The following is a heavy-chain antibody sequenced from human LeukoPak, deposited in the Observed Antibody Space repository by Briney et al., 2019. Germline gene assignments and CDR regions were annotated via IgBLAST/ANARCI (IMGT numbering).Heavy chain of an antibody. J-gene: IGHJ4*02. CDR1: GFTFSSYW. V-gene: IGHV3-74*01. Sequence: PGGSLRLSCAASGFTFSSYWMHWVRQAPGKGLVWVSLIKSDGRSTSYADSVKGRFTISRDNAKNTLYLQMNSLRAEDTAMYYCARVGVGWKNDCWGQGTLVTVSS. CDR3: ARVGVGWKNDC. CDR2: IKSDGRST. D-gene: IGHD1/OR15-1a*01.